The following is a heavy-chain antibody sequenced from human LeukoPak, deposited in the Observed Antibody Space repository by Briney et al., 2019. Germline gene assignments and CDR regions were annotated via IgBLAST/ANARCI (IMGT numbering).Heavy chain of an antibody. CDR3: ATSLNLVVTRFDY. Sequence: GESLKISCKGSGYSFTSYWIGWVRQMPGKGLEWMGIIYPGDSDTRYSPSFQGQVTISADKSISTAYLQWSSLKASDTAMYYCATSLNLVVTRFDYWGQGTLVTVSS. CDR1: GYSFTSYW. CDR2: IYPGDSDT. D-gene: IGHD4-23*01. J-gene: IGHJ4*02. V-gene: IGHV5-51*01.